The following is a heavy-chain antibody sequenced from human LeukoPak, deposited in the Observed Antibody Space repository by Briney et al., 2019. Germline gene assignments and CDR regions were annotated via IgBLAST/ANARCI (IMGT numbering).Heavy chain of an antibody. CDR2: IYPGDSHA. Sequence: GESLKISCKGSGYNFSRYWIGWVRRMPGRGLEWVGVIYPGDSHAIYSPSFQGQVTISADKSISTAYLEWGGLTTSDTAMYYCARPSCSSTSCSFFDPFDYWGQGTLVTVSS. J-gene: IGHJ4*02. CDR1: GYNFSRYW. D-gene: IGHD2-2*01. CDR3: ARPSCSSTSCSFFDPFDY. V-gene: IGHV5-51*01.